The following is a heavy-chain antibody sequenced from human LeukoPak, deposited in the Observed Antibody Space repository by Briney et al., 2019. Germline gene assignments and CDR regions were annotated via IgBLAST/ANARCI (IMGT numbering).Heavy chain of an antibody. Sequence: SVKVSCKASGGTFSSYAISWVRQAPGQGLEWMGGIIPIFGTANYAQKFQGRVTITADESTSTAYMELSSLRSEDTVVYYCARGGYYDSSGYYDNQRSNFDYWGQGTLVTVSS. CDR1: GGTFSSYA. V-gene: IGHV1-69*13. J-gene: IGHJ4*02. D-gene: IGHD3-22*01. CDR3: ARGGYYDSSGYYDNQRSNFDY. CDR2: IIPIFGTA.